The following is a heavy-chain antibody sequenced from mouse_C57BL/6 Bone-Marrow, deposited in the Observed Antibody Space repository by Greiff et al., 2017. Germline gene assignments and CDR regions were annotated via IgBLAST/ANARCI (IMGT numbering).Heavy chain of an antibody. Sequence: QVQLQQSGAELVRPGSSVKLSCKASGYTFTSYWMDWVKQRPGQGLEWIGNIYPSGSETNYNQKFKDKATLTVDKSSSTAYMQLSSLTSEDSAVYYCARGGSFAYWGQGTLVTVSA. CDR2: IYPSGSET. J-gene: IGHJ3*01. CDR3: ARGGSFAY. V-gene: IGHV1-61*01. CDR1: GYTFTSYW.